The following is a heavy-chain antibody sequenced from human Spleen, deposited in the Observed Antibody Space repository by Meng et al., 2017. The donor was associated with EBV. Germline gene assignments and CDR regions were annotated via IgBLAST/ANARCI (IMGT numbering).Heavy chain of an antibody. J-gene: IGHJ5*02. CDR3: ARFTSMVRGAFDP. V-gene: IGHV4-4*02. CDR2: IYHGGIA. CDR1: GDSISSNNW. D-gene: IGHD3-10*01. Sequence: QVRLQEPGPGLVKPSGTLSLTCAVSGDSISSNNWWSWVRQPPGKGLEWIGEIYHGGIAYYNPSLKSRVTISVDKSKNQFSLNLTSVTAADTAVYYCARFTSMVRGAFDPWGQGTLVTVSS.